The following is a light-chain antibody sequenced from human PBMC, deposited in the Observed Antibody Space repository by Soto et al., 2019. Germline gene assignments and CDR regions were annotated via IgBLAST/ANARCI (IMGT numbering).Light chain of an antibody. Sequence: DIQMTQSPSSLSASVGDRVTITCRASQSISTFLNWYQQKPGKAPKLLIFAASSLQSGVPSRFSGSGSGTDFTLTISSLQPEDFATYYCQQSYSTPPTFGQATNVEIK. J-gene: IGKJ1*01. CDR2: AAS. V-gene: IGKV1-39*01. CDR1: QSISTF. CDR3: QQSYSTPPT.